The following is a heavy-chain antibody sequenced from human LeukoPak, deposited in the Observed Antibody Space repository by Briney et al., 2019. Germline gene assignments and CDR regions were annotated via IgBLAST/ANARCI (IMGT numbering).Heavy chain of an antibody. Sequence: AETLSLTCTVSGGSISSSSYYWGWLRQPPGKGLEWIGSIYYSGSTYYNPSLKSRATISVDTSKNQFSLTLSSVTAADTAAYYCARLHDYGHYAWFDPSGQGTLVTASS. D-gene: IGHD4-17*01. CDR1: GGSISSSSYY. CDR3: ARLHDYGHYAWFDP. CDR2: IYYSGST. J-gene: IGHJ5*02. V-gene: IGHV4-39*01.